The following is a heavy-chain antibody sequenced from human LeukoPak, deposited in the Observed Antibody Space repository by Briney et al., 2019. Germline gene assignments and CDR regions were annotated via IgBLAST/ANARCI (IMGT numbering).Heavy chain of an antibody. V-gene: IGHV3-7*01. CDR1: GFLFSSYW. J-gene: IGHJ4*02. CDR2: IKRDGSER. D-gene: IGHD3-3*01. Sequence: GGSLRLSCAASGFLFSSYWMCWVRQAQGKGLEWVANIKRDGSERYYEDSVKGRFTISRDNAQNSLYLQMNSLREEDTAVYYCARDKEAAVDFWSGYYPLWGQGTLVTVSS. CDR3: ARDKEAAVDFWSGYYPL.